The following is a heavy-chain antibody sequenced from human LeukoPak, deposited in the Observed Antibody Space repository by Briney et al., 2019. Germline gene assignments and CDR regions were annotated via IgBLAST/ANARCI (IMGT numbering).Heavy chain of an antibody. D-gene: IGHD3-22*01. Sequence: GVSLRLSCAASGFTFGSHWMHWVRQAPGKGLVWVSRITNDGSSTTYADSVKGRFTISRDNSKNTLYLQMNSLRAEDTAVYYCARDGRGYDSSGYPEDYWGQGTLVTVSS. V-gene: IGHV3-74*01. CDR3: ARDGRGYDSSGYPEDY. CDR2: ITNDGSST. CDR1: GFTFGSHW. J-gene: IGHJ4*02.